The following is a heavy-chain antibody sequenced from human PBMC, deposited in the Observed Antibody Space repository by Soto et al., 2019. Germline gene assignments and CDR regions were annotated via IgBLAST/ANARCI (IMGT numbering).Heavy chain of an antibody. CDR3: ARARAGDYYDSSGYYGPDAFDI. D-gene: IGHD3-22*01. Sequence: GSLRLSCAASGFTFSSYWMSWVRQAPGKGLEWVANIKQDGSEKYYVDSVKGRFTISRDNAKNSLYLQMNSLRAEDTAVYYCARARAGDYYDSSGYYGPDAFDIWGQGTMVTVSS. V-gene: IGHV3-7*05. J-gene: IGHJ3*02. CDR1: GFTFSSYW. CDR2: IKQDGSEK.